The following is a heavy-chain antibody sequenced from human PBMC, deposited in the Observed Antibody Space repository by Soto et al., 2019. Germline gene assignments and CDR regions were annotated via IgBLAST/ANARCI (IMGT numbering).Heavy chain of an antibody. Sequence: GGSLRLSCAASGFTFSSYSMNWVRQAPGKGLEWVSSISSSSSYIYYADSVKGRFTISRDNAKNSLYLQMNSLRAEDTAVYYCARDESITIFGVVIILGPXRSGMDVWGQGTTVTVSS. CDR3: ARDESITIFGVVIILGPXRSGMDV. CDR1: GFTFSSYS. CDR2: ISSSSSYI. D-gene: IGHD3-3*01. V-gene: IGHV3-21*01. J-gene: IGHJ6*02.